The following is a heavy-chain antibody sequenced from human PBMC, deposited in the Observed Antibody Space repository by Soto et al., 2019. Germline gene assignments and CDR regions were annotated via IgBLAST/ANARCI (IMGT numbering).Heavy chain of an antibody. D-gene: IGHD3-3*01. Sequence: ASVKVSCKASGYSFSNYGISWVREAPGQGLEWMGWISTYNGDTDYPQKVQGRVTMTTDTSTSTAYLELRSLSSDDTAVYYCARDWRGAEGFDPWGQGTLVTVSS. J-gene: IGHJ5*02. CDR1: GYSFSNYG. V-gene: IGHV1-18*01. CDR2: ISTYNGDT. CDR3: ARDWRGAEGFDP.